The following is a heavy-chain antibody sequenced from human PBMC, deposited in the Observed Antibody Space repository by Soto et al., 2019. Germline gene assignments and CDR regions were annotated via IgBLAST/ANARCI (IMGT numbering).Heavy chain of an antibody. CDR1: GFTFDDYA. CDR2: ISWNSGSI. CDR3: AKDQGYYYYGMDV. Sequence: PGGSLRLSCAASGFTFDDYAMHWVRQAPGKGLEWVSGISWNSGSIGYADSVKGRFTISRDNSKNTLYLQMNSLRAEDTAVYYCAKDQGYYYYGMDVWGQGTTVTVSS. J-gene: IGHJ6*02. V-gene: IGHV3-9*01.